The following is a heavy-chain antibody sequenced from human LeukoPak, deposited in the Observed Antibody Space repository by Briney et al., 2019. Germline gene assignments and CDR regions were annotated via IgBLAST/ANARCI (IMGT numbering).Heavy chain of an antibody. D-gene: IGHD2-2*01. CDR1: GYTFTGYY. Sequence: ASVKVSCKASGYTFTGYYMHWVRQAPGQGLEWMGWINPNSGDTKYAQKFQGRVTMTRDTSISTAYMELNSLRAEDTAVYYCAKVQYQLLGFNYWGQGTLVTVSS. V-gene: IGHV1-2*02. CDR3: AKVQYQLLGFNY. CDR2: INPNSGDT. J-gene: IGHJ4*02.